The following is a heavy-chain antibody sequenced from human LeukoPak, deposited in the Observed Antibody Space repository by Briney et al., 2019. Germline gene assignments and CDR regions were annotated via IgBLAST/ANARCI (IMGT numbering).Heavy chain of an antibody. J-gene: IGHJ3*02. CDR1: GFTFSSYA. V-gene: IGHV3-23*01. Sequence: PGGSLRLSCAASGFTFSSYAMTWARQAPGKGLEWVSTVVGGGATFYADSVKGRFTISRDNSKNTLYLQMNSLRAEDTAVYYCAKDQYYFDSSDAFDIWGQGTGVTVSS. CDR2: VVGGGAT. D-gene: IGHD3-22*01. CDR3: AKDQYYFDSSDAFDI.